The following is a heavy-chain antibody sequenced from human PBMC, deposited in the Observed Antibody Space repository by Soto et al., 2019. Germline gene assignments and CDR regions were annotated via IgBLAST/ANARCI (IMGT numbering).Heavy chain of an antibody. D-gene: IGHD5-12*01. Sequence: SETLSPTRTVSGGSLSRGSYYWSWIRQPPGKGLEWIGYIYYSGSTNYNPSLKSRVTISVDTSKNQFSLKLSSVTAADTAVYYCARDSVVATIGGYYYGMDVWGRGTTVTSP. J-gene: IGHJ6*02. CDR3: ARDSVVATIGGYYYGMDV. CDR1: GGSLSRGSYY. CDR2: IYYSGST. V-gene: IGHV4-61*01.